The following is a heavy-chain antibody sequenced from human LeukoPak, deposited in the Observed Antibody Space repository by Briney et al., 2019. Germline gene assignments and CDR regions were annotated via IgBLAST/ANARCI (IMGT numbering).Heavy chain of an antibody. D-gene: IGHD2-2*02. J-gene: IGHJ6*03. V-gene: IGHV4-34*01. CDR3: ARGKVVVVPAAIPPYYYYYMDV. CDR1: GGSFSGYY. Sequence: SETLSLTCAVYGGSFSGYYWSWIRQPPGKGLEWIGEINHSGSANYNPSLKSRVTISVDTSKNQFSLKLSSVTAADTAVYYCARGKVVVVPAAIPPYYYYYMDVWGKGTTVTVSS. CDR2: INHSGSA.